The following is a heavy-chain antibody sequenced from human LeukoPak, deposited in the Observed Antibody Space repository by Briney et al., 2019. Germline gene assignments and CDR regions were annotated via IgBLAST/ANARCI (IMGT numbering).Heavy chain of an antibody. D-gene: IGHD3-10*01. J-gene: IGHJ4*02. Sequence: PGGSLKLSCAASGFAFSRHTMHWVRQAPGKGLEWVAVIESDVTNKYHADSVKGRFTISRDDSKNTVYLQMNSLRAEDTAVYSCAKYTSGTSYRGLDQWGQGTLVTVSS. V-gene: IGHV3-30-3*02. CDR3: AKYTSGTSYRGLDQ. CDR1: GFAFSRHT. CDR2: IESDVTNK.